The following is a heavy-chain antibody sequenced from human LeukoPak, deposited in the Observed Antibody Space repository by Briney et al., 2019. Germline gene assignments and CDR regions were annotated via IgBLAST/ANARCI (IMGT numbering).Heavy chain of an antibody. CDR2: INHSGST. CDR3: ARAVGRKTTLDY. Sequence: GSLRLSCAASGFTFSSYAMSWVRQPPGKGLEWIGEINHSGSTNYNPSLKSRVTVSVDTSKNQFSLKLRSVTAADTAVYYCARAVGRKTTLDYWGQGTLVTVSS. J-gene: IGHJ4*02. CDR1: GFTFSSYA. V-gene: IGHV4-34*01. D-gene: IGHD1-14*01.